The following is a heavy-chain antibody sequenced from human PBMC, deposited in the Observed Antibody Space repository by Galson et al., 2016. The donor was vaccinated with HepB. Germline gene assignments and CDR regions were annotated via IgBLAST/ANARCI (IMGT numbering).Heavy chain of an antibody. CDR2: MYYSGRT. V-gene: IGHV4-59*02. J-gene: IGHJ5*02. CDR1: GASVTSYY. CDR3: ARQQVGNNWFDP. Sequence: SETLSLTCTVSGASVTSYYWSWIRQPPGKGLEWIGCMYYSGRTDYSPSLKRRVTMSADTSKNQFSRRLSSVTAADTAVYYCARQQVGNNWFDPWGQGTLVTVSS.